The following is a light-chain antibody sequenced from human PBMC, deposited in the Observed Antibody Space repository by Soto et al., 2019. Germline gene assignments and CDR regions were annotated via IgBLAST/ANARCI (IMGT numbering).Light chain of an antibody. CDR1: SSNIGAGYE. CDR3: QSYDSSLSGYV. CDR2: ENN. V-gene: IGLV1-40*01. J-gene: IGLJ1*01. Sequence: QLVLTQPPSVSEAXXXXXTISCTGSSSNIGAGYEAHWYQQVPGTAPKLLIYENNNRPSGVPDRFSGSKSGTSASLAITGLQAEDEAEYYCQSYDSSLSGYVFGTGTKLTVL.